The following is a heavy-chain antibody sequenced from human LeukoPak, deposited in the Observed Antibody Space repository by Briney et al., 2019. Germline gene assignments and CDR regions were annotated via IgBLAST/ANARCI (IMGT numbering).Heavy chain of an antibody. Sequence: ASVKVSCKACGYTFTSYYMHWLRQAPAQGLDWMGWINPNSCGTNYAQNFQGRVTMTRDTSISTAYMELSRLRSDDTAVYYCARGDIYWDSWGQGTQVTVSS. D-gene: IGHD2-15*01. J-gene: IGHJ4*02. CDR1: GYTFTSYY. CDR2: INPNSCGT. CDR3: ARGDIYWDS. V-gene: IGHV1-2*02.